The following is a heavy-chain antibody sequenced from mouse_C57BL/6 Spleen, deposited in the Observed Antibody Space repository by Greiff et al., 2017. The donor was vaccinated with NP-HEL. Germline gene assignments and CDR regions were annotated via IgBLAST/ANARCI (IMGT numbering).Heavy chain of an antibody. J-gene: IGHJ1*03. CDR1: GYAFSSSW. CDR3: ASFGIYYYNYGWYFDV. CDR2: IYPGDGDT. D-gene: IGHD2-1*01. V-gene: IGHV1-82*01. Sequence: QVQLQQSGPELVKPGASVKISCKASGYAFSSSWMNWVKQRPGQGLEWIGRIYPGDGDTNYNGKFKGKATLTADKSSSTAYMQLSSLTSEYSAVYFCASFGIYYYNYGWYFDVWGTGTTVTVSS.